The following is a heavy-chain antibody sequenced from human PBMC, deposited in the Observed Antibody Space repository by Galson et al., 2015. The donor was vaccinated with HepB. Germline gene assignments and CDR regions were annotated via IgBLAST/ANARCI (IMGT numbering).Heavy chain of an antibody. J-gene: IGHJ4*02. D-gene: IGHD3-3*01. V-gene: IGHV3-15*01. CDR2: IKSKTDGGTT. CDR1: GFTFSSYW. Sequence: SLRLSCAASGFTFSSYWMSWVRQAPGKGPEWVGRIKSKTDGGTTDYAAPVKGRFTISRDDSKNTLYLQMNSLKTEDTAVYYCTTDYRVKEWLYSFDYWGQGTLVTVSS. CDR3: TTDYRVKEWLYSFDY.